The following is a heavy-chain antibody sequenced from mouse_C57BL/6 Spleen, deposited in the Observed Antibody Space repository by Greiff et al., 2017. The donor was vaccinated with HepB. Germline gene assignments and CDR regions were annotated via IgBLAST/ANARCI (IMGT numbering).Heavy chain of an antibody. J-gene: IGHJ4*01. CDR1: GFTFTDYY. D-gene: IGHD2-1*01. CDR3: SRSSIYDGKGTYAMDY. V-gene: IGHV7-3*01. Sequence: EVQLVESGGGLVQPGGSLSLSCAASGFTFTDYYMSWVRQPPGKALEWLGFIRNKANGYKTEYSASVKGRFTISRDNSQSIIYLQMNALRAEDSATYYCSRSSIYDGKGTYAMDYWGQGTSVTVSS. CDR2: IRNKANGYKT.